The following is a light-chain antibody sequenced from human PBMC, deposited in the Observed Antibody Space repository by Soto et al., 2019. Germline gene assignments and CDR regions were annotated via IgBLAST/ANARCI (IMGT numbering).Light chain of an antibody. CDR1: KSDIGVYDF. CDR3: KSYAGSNTYV. V-gene: IGLV2-8*01. Sequence: QSVLTQPPSASGSPGQSVTISCTGTKSDIGVYDFVSWYQHHPGKAPRLIFYEVVQRPSGVPDRFSGSKSGNTASLTVSGLQAADEADYFCKSYAGSNTYVFG. J-gene: IGLJ1*01. CDR2: EVV.